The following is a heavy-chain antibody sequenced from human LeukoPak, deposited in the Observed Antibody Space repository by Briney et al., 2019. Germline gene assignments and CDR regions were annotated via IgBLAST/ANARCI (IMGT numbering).Heavy chain of an antibody. CDR2: IKQDGSEK. Sequence: GGSLRLSCAASGFTLSTYWMNWVRQAPGKGLEWVATIKQDGSEKYYVDSVKGRFTISRDNAKNSLYLQMNSLRAEDTALYYCARNVESGCSGGSCYSEGAFDIWGQGTMVTVSS. V-gene: IGHV3-7*03. CDR1: GFTLSTYW. J-gene: IGHJ3*02. CDR3: ARNVESGCSGGSCYSEGAFDI. D-gene: IGHD2-15*01.